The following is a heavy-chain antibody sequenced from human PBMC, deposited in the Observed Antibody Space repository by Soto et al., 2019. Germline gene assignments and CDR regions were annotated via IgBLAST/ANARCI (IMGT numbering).Heavy chain of an antibody. CDR1: GYTFTGYY. CDR3: ARSRLWPPPPFDN. Sequence: ASVKVSCKASGYTFTGYYMHWVRQAPGQGLEWMGWMNPNSGDTNYAQKFQGSATLTRDTSITTAYMELSRLRSDDTAVYYCARSRLWPPPPFDNWGQGTQVTVSS. CDR2: MNPNSGDT. D-gene: IGHD5-18*01. V-gene: IGHV1-2*04. J-gene: IGHJ4*02.